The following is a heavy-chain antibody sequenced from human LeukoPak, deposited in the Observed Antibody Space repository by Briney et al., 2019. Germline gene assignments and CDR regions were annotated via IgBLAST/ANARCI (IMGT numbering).Heavy chain of an antibody. Sequence: SETLSLTCTVSGGSISSISYYWGWIRQPPGKGLEWIGSMYHNGSTYYNPSLKSRVTISVDTSKNQFSLKLSSVTAADTAVYYCARISSGWFGPHMDVWGEGTTVTISS. V-gene: IGHV4-39*01. D-gene: IGHD6-19*01. CDR3: ARISSGWFGPHMDV. CDR2: MYHNGST. J-gene: IGHJ6*03. CDR1: GGSISSISYY.